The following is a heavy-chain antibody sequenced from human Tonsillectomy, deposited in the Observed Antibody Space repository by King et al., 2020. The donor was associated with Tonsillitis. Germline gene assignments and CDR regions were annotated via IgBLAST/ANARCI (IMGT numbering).Heavy chain of an antibody. CDR3: ARGPRIVAAGAGFDP. CDR2: IIPIFGTA. Sequence: VQLVQSGAEVKKPGSSVKVSCKASGGTFSSYGINWVRQAPGQGLEWMGGIIPIFGTAKYAQQFQGRVTIIADESTSTAYMELNSLRSEDTAVYYCARGPRIVAAGAGFDPWGQGTLVTVSS. J-gene: IGHJ5*02. CDR1: GGTFSSYG. V-gene: IGHV1-69*01. D-gene: IGHD6-13*01.